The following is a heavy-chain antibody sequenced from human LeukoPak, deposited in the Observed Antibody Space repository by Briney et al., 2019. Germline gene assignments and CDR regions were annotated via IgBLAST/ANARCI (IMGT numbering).Heavy chain of an antibody. CDR2: IIPIFGTA. J-gene: IGHJ5*02. CDR3: AREIVATINWFDP. D-gene: IGHD5-12*01. V-gene: IGHV1-69*06. Sequence: SVKDSCKASGGTFSSYAISWVRQAPGQGLEWMGGIIPIFGTANYAQKFQGRVTITADKSTSTAYMELSSLRSEDTAVYYCAREIVATINWFDPWGQGTLVTVSS. CDR1: GGTFSSYA.